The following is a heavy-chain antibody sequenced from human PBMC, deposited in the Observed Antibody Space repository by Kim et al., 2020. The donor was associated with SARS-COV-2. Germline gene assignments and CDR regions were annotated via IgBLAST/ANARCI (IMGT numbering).Heavy chain of an antibody. CDR3: ATDRGRDPDDFDI. V-gene: IGHV1-18*01. CDR1: GYNLISYG. Sequence: ASVKVSCKASGYNLISYGISWVRQAPGQGLEWMAWIGRNNGRRIYAQNLQDRVTMTIDTFTSTVYLELRSLRSDDTAVYYCATDRGRDPDDFDIWGQGTMVTVSS. D-gene: IGHD1-26*01. J-gene: IGHJ3*02. CDR2: IGRNNGRR.